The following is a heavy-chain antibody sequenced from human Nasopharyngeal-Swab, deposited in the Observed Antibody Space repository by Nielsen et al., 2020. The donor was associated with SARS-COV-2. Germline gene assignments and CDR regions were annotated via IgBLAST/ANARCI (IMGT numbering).Heavy chain of an antibody. CDR3: ARGLSGIVPAPILGLGPYYYYYYMDV. Sequence: WRRQHPGKGPEWIADINHSGSTNYNPSLKSRVTLSVDTSMNQVSLEVSSVTAADTAVYYCARGLSGIVPAPILGLGPYYYYYYMDVWGKGTTVTVSS. D-gene: IGHD2-2*01. CDR2: INHSGST. J-gene: IGHJ6*03. V-gene: IGHV4-34*01.